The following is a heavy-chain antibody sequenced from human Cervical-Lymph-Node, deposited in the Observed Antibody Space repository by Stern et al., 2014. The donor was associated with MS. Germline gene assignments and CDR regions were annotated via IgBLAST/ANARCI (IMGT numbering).Heavy chain of an antibody. V-gene: IGHV1-58*02. J-gene: IGHJ4*02. CDR2: IVVGSGNT. D-gene: IGHD4-17*01. Sequence: QLVQSGPEVKKPGTSVKVSCKASGFTFTSSAMPWVRQARGQRLEWIGWIVVGSGNTNYAQKFQERVTITRDMSTSTAYMELSSLRSEDTAVYYCAADSHDYGDPKGFDYWGQGTLVTVSS. CDR1: GFTFTSSA. CDR3: AADSHDYGDPKGFDY.